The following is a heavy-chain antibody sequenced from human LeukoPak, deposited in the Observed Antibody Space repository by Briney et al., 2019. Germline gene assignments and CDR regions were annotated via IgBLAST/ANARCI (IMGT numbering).Heavy chain of an antibody. CDR2: NNWNGGIT. CDR1: GFTFDDYA. V-gene: IGHV3-20*04. Sequence: PGGSLRLSCAASGFTFDDYAMNWVRQAPGKVLERVSGNNWNGGITYYRDSVKGRFTISRDNAKNSLYLQMNSLRAEDTALYYCARVKGSGYRNSIDYWGQGTLVTVSS. D-gene: IGHD3-3*01. CDR3: ARVKGSGYRNSIDY. J-gene: IGHJ4*02.